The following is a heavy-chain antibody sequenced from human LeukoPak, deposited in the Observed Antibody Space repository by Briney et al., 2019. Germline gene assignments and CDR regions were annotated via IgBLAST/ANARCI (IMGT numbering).Heavy chain of an antibody. Sequence: PSETLSLTCTVSGGSISSYYWSWIRQPPGKGLEWLGYLYYSGSTNYNPSLKSRVTISVDPSKNQFSLRLSSVTAADTAVYYCARVYSSSWLYFDYWGQGTLVTVSS. D-gene: IGHD6-13*01. CDR3: ARVYSSSWLYFDY. J-gene: IGHJ4*02. CDR2: LYYSGST. V-gene: IGHV4-59*01. CDR1: GGSISSYY.